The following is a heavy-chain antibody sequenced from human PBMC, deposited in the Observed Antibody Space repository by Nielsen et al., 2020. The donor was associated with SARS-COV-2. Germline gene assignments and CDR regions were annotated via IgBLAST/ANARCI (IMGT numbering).Heavy chain of an antibody. CDR1: GGTFSSYA. J-gene: IGHJ6*03. D-gene: IGHD2-2*01. V-gene: IGHV1-69*13. CDR3: AYCSGTSCYGESYYYYYMDV. CDR2: IIPIFGTA. Sequence: SVKVSCKASGGTFSSYAISWVRQAPGQGLEWMGGIIPIFGTANYAQKFQGRVTITADESTSTAYMELSSLRSEDTAVYYCAYCSGTSCYGESYYYYYMDVWGKGTTVTVSS.